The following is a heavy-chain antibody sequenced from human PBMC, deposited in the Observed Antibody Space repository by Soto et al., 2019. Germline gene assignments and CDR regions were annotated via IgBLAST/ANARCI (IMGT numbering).Heavy chain of an antibody. CDR1: GFTFSSYA. V-gene: IGHV3-23*01. Sequence: EVQLLESGGGLVQPGGSLRLSCAASGFTFSSYAMSWVRQAPGKGLEWVSAISGSGGSTYYADSVKGRFTISRDNSKNSLYLQMNSLRAEDTAVYYCAKDRITMVRGVMYAFDIWGQGTMVTVSS. D-gene: IGHD3-10*01. CDR3: AKDRITMVRGVMYAFDI. J-gene: IGHJ3*02. CDR2: ISGSGGST.